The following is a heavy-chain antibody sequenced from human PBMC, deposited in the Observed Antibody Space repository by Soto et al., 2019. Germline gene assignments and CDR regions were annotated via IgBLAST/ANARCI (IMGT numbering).Heavy chain of an antibody. J-gene: IGHJ5*02. V-gene: IGHV3-30-3*01. CDR3: ARDWSWEMPTITYWFDP. CDR1: GFTFSNSA. CDR2: ISFNENTK. D-gene: IGHD3-10*01. Sequence: QVQLVESGGGVVQPGRSLRLSCVASGFTFSNSAMHWVRQAPGKGLEWVAVISFNENTKYYADSVKGRFTISRDNSENTVYLQMDSLRTDDTAMYYCARDWSWEMPTITYWFDPWGQGTLVTVSS.